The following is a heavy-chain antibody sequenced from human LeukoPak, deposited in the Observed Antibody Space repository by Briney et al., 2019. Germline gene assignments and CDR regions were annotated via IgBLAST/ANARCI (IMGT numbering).Heavy chain of an antibody. J-gene: IGHJ6*02. CDR3: ARGPSLLGYCSSTSCYAPLRYYGMDV. CDR1: GFTFSSYA. V-gene: IGHV3-64*01. D-gene: IGHD2-2*01. CDR2: ISSNGGST. Sequence: PGGSLRLSCAASGFTFSSYAMHWVRQAPGKGLEYVSAISSNGGSTYYANSVKGRFTISRDNSKNTLYLQMGSLRAEDMSVYYCARGPSLLGYCSSTSCYAPLRYYGMDVWGQGTLVTVSS.